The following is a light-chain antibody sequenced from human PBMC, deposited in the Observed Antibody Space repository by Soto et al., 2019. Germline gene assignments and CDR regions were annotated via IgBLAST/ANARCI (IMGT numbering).Light chain of an antibody. J-gene: IGKJ5*01. V-gene: IGKV1-39*01. CDR3: QQSYSTPIT. CDR1: QSISCY. CDR2: AAS. Sequence: IQMTQHTSTLSASVGDRVTITCRARQSISCYLNWYQQKPGNAPKVLIYAASNLQTGVPSRFSGSGSGTDFTLTINSLQPEDFATYSCQQSYSTPITSGQGTLLEI.